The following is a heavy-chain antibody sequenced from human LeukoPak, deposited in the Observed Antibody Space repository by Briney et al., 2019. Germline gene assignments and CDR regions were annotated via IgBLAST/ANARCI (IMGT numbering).Heavy chain of an antibody. CDR1: GFTFNSCW. J-gene: IGHJ4*02. V-gene: IGHV3-30-3*01. D-gene: IGHD4-11*01. Sequence: GGSLRLSCVVSGFTFNSCWMNWVRQAPGKGLQWVAVISYDGNTIHYADSVKGRFIISRDTSKNTLYLQMNSLRAEDTAVYYCARSGGLQKFDYWGQGTLVTVSS. CDR2: ISYDGNTI. CDR3: ARSGGLQKFDY.